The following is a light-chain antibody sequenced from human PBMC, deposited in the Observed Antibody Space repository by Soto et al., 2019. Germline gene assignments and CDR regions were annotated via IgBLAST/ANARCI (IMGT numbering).Light chain of an antibody. V-gene: IGKV3-20*01. J-gene: IGKJ1*01. CDR3: QQYLASPPLT. CDR1: QSVNSGY. Sequence: ESVLTQSPGTLSLSPGERAILSCRASQSVNSGYLAWYQQKPGQAPRLLIYGTSIRAAGIPDRFSGSGSGKVFTLTISILEPEYFAVYSCQQYLASPPLTFGQGTKVE. CDR2: GTS.